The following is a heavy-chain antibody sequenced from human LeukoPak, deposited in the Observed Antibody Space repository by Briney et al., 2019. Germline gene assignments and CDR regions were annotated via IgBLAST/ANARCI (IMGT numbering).Heavy chain of an antibody. CDR2: ISSGGGST. V-gene: IGHV3-23*01. CDR3: ARPYNLAPRSSTSPFDY. CDR1: GFTFTNYA. J-gene: IGHJ4*02. D-gene: IGHD2-2*01. Sequence: QSGGSLRLSCAASGFTFTNYAMTWVRQAPGKGLEWVSGISSGGGSTYYADSVKGRFTISRDNPKNTLYLQMNSLRAEDTAVYYCARPYNLAPRSSTSPFDYWGQGTLVTVSS.